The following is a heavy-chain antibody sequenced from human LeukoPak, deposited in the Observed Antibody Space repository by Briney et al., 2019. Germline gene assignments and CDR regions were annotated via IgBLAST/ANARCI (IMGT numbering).Heavy chain of an antibody. J-gene: IGHJ3*02. V-gene: IGHV4-4*07. Sequence: SETLSLTCTVSGGSISSYYWSWIRQPAGKGLEWIGRIYTSGSTNYNPSLKSRVTMSVDTSKNQFSLKLSSVTAADTALYYCARDDGCNDAGVAFGIWGNRIMVTVSS. CDR3: ARDDGCNDAGVAFGI. D-gene: IGHD1-1*01. CDR2: IYTSGST. CDR1: GGSISSYY.